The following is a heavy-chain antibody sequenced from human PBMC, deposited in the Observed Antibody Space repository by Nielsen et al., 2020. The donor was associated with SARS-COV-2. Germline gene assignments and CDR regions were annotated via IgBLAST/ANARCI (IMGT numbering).Heavy chain of an antibody. CDR3: ARGGYSGYIRNFDY. D-gene: IGHD5-12*01. Sequence: SETLSLTCAVYGGSFSGYYWSWIRQPPGKGLEWIGEINHSGSTNYNPSLKSRVTISVETSRNQFSLKLSSGTAADTAVYYCARGGYSGYIRNFDYWGQGTLVTVSS. V-gene: IGHV4-34*01. J-gene: IGHJ4*02. CDR1: GGSFSGYY. CDR2: INHSGST.